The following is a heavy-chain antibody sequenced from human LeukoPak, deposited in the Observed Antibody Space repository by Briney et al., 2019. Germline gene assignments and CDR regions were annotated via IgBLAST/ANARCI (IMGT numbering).Heavy chain of an antibody. J-gene: IGHJ4*02. Sequence: GGSLRLSCAASGFTFSSYAMSWVRQAPGKGLEWVSAISGSGGSTYYADSVKGRCTISRDNSKNTLYLQMNSLRAEDTAVYYCVTLGDYYDSSGFGVNYWGQGTLVTVSS. CDR3: VTLGDYYDSSGFGVNY. CDR2: ISGSGGST. CDR1: GFTFSSYA. D-gene: IGHD3-22*01. V-gene: IGHV3-23*01.